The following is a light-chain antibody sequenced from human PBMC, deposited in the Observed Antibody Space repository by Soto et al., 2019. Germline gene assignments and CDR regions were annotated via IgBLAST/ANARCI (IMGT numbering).Light chain of an antibody. Sequence: EIVLTQSPATLSMSPGERATLSCGASQSVSSNSLAWYQQKPGLAPRLLICDTSSRATTIPDRFSGSGSGTDFPLTISGLEPEDFAEYYCQQYGNSPRTFGQGTKLEI. CDR3: QQYGNSPRT. J-gene: IGKJ2*01. CDR1: QSVSSNS. V-gene: IGKV3D-20*01. CDR2: DTS.